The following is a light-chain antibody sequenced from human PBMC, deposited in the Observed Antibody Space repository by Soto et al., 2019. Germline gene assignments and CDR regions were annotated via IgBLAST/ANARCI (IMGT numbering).Light chain of an antibody. Sequence: EIVLTQSPGTLSLSPGERATLSCSASQSVSSSYLAWYQQKPGQAPRLLIYGASSRATGIPDRFSGSGSGTDFTVTISRQEPEDYAVYYCQQYCSSPPWTLGQGTKVDIK. CDR1: QSVSSSY. J-gene: IGKJ1*01. V-gene: IGKV3-20*01. CDR2: GAS. CDR3: QQYCSSPPWT.